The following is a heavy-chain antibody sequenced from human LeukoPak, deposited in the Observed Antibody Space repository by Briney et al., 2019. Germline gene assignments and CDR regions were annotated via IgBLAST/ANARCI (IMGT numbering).Heavy chain of an antibody. CDR2: IKEDGSEK. V-gene: IGHV3-7*01. Sequence: GGSVRLSCEASGFSFSSSWMTWVLQAPGKGLEWVANIKEDGSEKYYVDSVKGRFTISRDNAKNSLSLQMNSLRAEDTAVYYCRQDMDVWGQGTTVTVSS. CDR3: RQDMDV. CDR1: GFSFSSSW. J-gene: IGHJ6*02.